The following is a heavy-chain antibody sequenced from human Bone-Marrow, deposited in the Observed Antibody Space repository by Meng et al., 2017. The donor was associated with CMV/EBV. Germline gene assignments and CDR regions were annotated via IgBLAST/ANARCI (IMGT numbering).Heavy chain of an antibody. V-gene: IGHV3-21*05. CDR1: GFTFSSYS. D-gene: IGHD6-6*01. Sequence: GGSLRLSCAASGFTFSSYSMNWVRQAPGKGLEWVSYISSSSSYIYYADSVKGRFTISRDNAKNSLYLQMNSLRAEDTAVYYCARDRRAARPNIDYWGQGTLVTFSS. CDR3: ARDRRAARPNIDY. CDR2: ISSSSSYI. J-gene: IGHJ4*02.